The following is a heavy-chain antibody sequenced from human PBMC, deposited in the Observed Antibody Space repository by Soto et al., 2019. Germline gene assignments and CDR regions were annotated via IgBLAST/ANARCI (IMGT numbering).Heavy chain of an antibody. CDR3: AKTGGTSSFDY. J-gene: IGHJ4*02. CDR2: TSYDGKKE. CDR1: GFTLSNYG. D-gene: IGHD2-2*01. Sequence: QVQLVESGGGVVQPGRSLRLSCAASGFTLSNYGMHWVRQAPGKGLEWVALTSYDGKKEYYGDSVKGRFTISRDNSRNTLYLQMNSVRPEDTAVYYCAKTGGTSSFDYWGQGTLVTVSS. V-gene: IGHV3-30*18.